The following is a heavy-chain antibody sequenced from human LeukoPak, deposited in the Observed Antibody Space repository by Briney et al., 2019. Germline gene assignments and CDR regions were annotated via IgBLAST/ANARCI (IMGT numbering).Heavy chain of an antibody. D-gene: IGHD3-10*01. CDR2: INYSGST. J-gene: IGHJ4*02. CDR3: ARYVVYGSGKYYFDY. CDR1: GGSVSSTTYH. Sequence: SEILSLTCTVSGGSVSSTTYHWSWIRQPPGKGLEWIASINYSGSTYYNPSLKSRVTISVDTSENQFSLKLSSVTAADTAVYYCARYVVYGSGKYYFDYWGQGTLVTVSS. V-gene: IGHV4-39*01.